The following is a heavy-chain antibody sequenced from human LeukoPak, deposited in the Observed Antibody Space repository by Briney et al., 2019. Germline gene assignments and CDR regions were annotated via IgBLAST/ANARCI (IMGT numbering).Heavy chain of an antibody. CDR2: ISYDGSNK. J-gene: IGHJ4*02. CDR1: GFTFGSYW. Sequence: PGGSLRLSCAASGFTFGSYWMSWVRQAPGKGLEWVAVISYDGSNKYYADSVKGRFTISRDNSKNTLYLQMNSLRAEDTAVYYCAREDSGWYPKGFDYWGQGTLVTVSS. CDR3: AREDSGWYPKGFDY. D-gene: IGHD6-19*01. V-gene: IGHV3-30-3*01.